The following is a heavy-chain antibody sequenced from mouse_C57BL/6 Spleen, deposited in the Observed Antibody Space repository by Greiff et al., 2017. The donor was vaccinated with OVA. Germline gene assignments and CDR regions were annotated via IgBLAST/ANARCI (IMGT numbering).Heavy chain of an antibody. J-gene: IGHJ1*03. CDR1: GYTFTSYW. D-gene: IGHD2-3*01. Sequence: QVQLQQSVAELVMPGASVKLSCKASGYTFTSYWLHWVKQRPGQGLEWIGEIDPSDRYTNYNQKFKGKSTLTVDQSSSTAYMQLSRLTSDDSAVYYCVRSADGSNWYFDVWGTGTTVTVSS. CDR3: VRSADGSNWYFDV. CDR2: IDPSDRYT. V-gene: IGHV1-69*01.